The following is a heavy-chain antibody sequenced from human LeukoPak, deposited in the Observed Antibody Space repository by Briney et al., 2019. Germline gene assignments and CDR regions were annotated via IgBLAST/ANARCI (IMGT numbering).Heavy chain of an antibody. Sequence: GGSLRLSCAASGFTFSSYAMSWVRQAPGKGLEWVSAISGSGGSPYYADSVKGRFTISRDNSKNTLYLQMNSLRAEDTAVYYCAKDPQSYYDSSGYSIWGQGTMVTVSS. CDR1: GFTFSSYA. V-gene: IGHV3-23*01. CDR2: ISGSGGSP. D-gene: IGHD3-22*01. J-gene: IGHJ3*02. CDR3: AKDPQSYYDSSGYSI.